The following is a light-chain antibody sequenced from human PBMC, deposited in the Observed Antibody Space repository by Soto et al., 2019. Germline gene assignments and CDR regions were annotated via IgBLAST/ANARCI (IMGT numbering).Light chain of an antibody. CDR2: GAS. Sequence: EIVLTQSPDTLYLSPGEGATLSCRASQRVNSSYLAWYQQKPGQAPRLLISGASDRATGVPARVSGSGSGTDFTLTIRRLEAEDFAVYYCQQYVNSPVTFGQGTKLQIK. CDR1: QRVNSSY. V-gene: IGKV3-20*01. J-gene: IGKJ2*01. CDR3: QQYVNSPVT.